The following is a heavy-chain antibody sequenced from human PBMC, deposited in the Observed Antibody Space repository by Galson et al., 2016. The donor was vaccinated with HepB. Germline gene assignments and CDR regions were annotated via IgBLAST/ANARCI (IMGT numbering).Heavy chain of an antibody. CDR3: ARGYCSGGSCHYYYYGMDV. Sequence: SLRLSCAAFGFTFSSYWMSWVRQAPGKGLEWVANIKQDGSEKYYVDSVKGRFTISRDNAKNSLYLQMNSLRAEDTAVYYCARGYCSGGSCHYYYYGMDVWGQGTTVTVSS. CDR1: GFTFSSYW. D-gene: IGHD2-15*01. V-gene: IGHV3-7*04. J-gene: IGHJ6*02. CDR2: IKQDGSEK.